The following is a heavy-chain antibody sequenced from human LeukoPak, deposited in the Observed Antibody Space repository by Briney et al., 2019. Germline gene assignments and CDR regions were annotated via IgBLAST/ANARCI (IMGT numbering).Heavy chain of an antibody. CDR1: GYSFTTYW. V-gene: IGHV5-51*01. J-gene: IGHJ4*02. D-gene: IGHD6-19*01. CDR3: ARASGAVAGKGNEY. CDR2: IYPGDSDT. Sequence: GESLKIPCKASGYSFTTYWIAWVRQMPGKGLEWIGIIYPGDSDTIYSPSFQGQVTISADKSISTAYLQWSSLRASDTAMYYCARASGAVAGKGNEYWGQGTLVTVSS.